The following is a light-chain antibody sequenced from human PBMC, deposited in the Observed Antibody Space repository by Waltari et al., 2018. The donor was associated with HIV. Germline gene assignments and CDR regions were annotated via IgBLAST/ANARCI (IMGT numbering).Light chain of an antibody. CDR1: SSDVWSYNL. CDR3: CSYAGRTTLV. V-gene: IGLV2-23*02. Sequence: QSALPQPASVSGSPGQSITISCTGTSSDVWSYNLVSWYQQHPGKGPKLVIYEVSKSSGVSSRFSGSKSGNTASLTISGLQAEDEGHYYCCSYAGRTTLVFGGGTKLTVL. J-gene: IGLJ3*02. CDR2: EVS.